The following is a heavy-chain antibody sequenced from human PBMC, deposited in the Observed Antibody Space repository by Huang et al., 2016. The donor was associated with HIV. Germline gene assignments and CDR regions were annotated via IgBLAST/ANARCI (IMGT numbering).Heavy chain of an antibody. CDR1: GFSFTPYS. Sequence: EVELVESGGGLAQPGGSLRLSCSASGFSFTPYSMNWVRQAPGKGREGLAYMTGYGGTIDYADSVKGRFTISRDNAQKSLFLQMNSLTADDTAVYYCAREGREAGRPFDSWGRGTLVIVSS. V-gene: IGHV3-48*01. CDR3: AREGREAGRPFDS. J-gene: IGHJ4*02. CDR2: MTGYGGTI.